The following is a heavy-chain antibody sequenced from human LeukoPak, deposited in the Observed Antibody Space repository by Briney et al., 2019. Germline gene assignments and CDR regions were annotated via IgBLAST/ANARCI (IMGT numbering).Heavy chain of an antibody. CDR2: ISTSSSYI. V-gene: IGHV3-21*01. CDR3: ARSNPGQAWFXP. CDR1: GFTFSSYS. Sequence: GGSLRLSCAASGFTFSSYSMNWVRQAPGKGLEWVSSISTSSSYIYYADSVKGRFTISRDNAKNSLYLQMNSLRAEDTAVYYCARSNPGQAWFXPWGQGTLVTVSS. J-gene: IGHJ5*02.